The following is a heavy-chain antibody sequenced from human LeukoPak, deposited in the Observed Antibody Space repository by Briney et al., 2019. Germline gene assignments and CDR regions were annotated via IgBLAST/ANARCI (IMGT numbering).Heavy chain of an antibody. CDR1: GYSISSGYY. Sequence: SETLSLTCTVSGYSISSGYYWAWIRPPPGKGLEWIGSFYHSGITYYNPSLKSRVTISIDMSKNQFSLKLTSVTAADTAVYYCARDWVNSRGGHFLYLGPDYWGPGTLVTVSS. CDR2: FYHSGIT. J-gene: IGHJ4*02. V-gene: IGHV4-38-2*02. D-gene: IGHD2-15*01. CDR3: ARDWVNSRGGHFLYLGPDY.